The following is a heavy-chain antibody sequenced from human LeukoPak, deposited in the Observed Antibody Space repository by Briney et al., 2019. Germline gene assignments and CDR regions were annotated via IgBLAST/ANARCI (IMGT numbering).Heavy chain of an antibody. CDR2: IKKDGSEK. D-gene: IGHD2-21*02. J-gene: IGHJ4*02. CDR3: ARVRGGDYYFDY. V-gene: IGHV3-7*01. Sequence: GGSLRLSCAASGFTFSSYWMSWVRQAPGKGLEWVANIKKDGSEKYYVDSVKGRFAISRDNAKTSLYLQMNSLRAEDTAVYYCARVRGGDYYFDYWGQGTLVTVSS. CDR1: GFTFSSYW.